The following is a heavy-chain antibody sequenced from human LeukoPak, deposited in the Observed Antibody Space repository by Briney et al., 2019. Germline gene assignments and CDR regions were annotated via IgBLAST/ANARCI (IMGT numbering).Heavy chain of an antibody. CDR1: GGTFSSYT. CDR3: ARGGGGYLDY. V-gene: IGHV1-8*02. D-gene: IGHD3-22*01. CDR2: MNPNSGNT. J-gene: IGHJ4*02. Sequence: ASVKVSCKASGGTFSSYTISWVRQAPGQGLEWMGWMNPNSGNTGYAQKFQGRVTMTRNTSISTAYMELSSLRSEDTAVYYCARGGGGYLDYWGQGTLVTVSS.